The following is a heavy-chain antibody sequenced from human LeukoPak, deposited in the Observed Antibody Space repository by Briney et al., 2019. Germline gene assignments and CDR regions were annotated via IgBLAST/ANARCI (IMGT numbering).Heavy chain of an antibody. J-gene: IGHJ5*02. D-gene: IGHD2-15*01. CDR3: ARREYCSGGSCYTWFDP. Sequence: GESLKISCKGSGYSINNYWIGWVRQMPGKGPEWMGIIYPADSDIRYSPSFQGQVTISADKSISTAYLQWSSLKASDTAMYYCARREYCSGGSCYTWFDPWGQGTLVIVSS. CDR1: GYSINNYW. V-gene: IGHV5-51*01. CDR2: IYPADSDI.